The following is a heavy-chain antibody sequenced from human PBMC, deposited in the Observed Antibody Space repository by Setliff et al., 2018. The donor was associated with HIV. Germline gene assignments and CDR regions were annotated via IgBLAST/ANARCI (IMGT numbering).Heavy chain of an antibody. V-gene: IGHV4-39*02. Sequence: SETLSFTCTVSGDSINSGTYYWGWIRQPPGKGLEWIGTIHYTGNTYHNPSLKSRVTISVEASKNQISLKLTAVTAADSAVYYCAREGDGIDFWGQGTLVTVSS. D-gene: IGHD2-21*02. CDR2: IHYTGNT. J-gene: IGHJ4*02. CDR1: GDSINSGTYY. CDR3: AREGDGIDF.